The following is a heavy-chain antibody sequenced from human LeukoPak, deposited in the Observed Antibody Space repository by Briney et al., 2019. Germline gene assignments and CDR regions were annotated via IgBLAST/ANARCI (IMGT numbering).Heavy chain of an antibody. J-gene: IGHJ6*03. CDR2: IIHSGST. Sequence: SETLSLTCAVYGGSFSGYSWSWIRQSPGKGLEWIADIIHSGSTNYNSSLKRRVTISLDTSKNQFSLNLTSVTAADTAVYYCARGLTELGTAYYYYMDVWGKGTTVIVSS. V-gene: IGHV4-34*01. CDR1: GGSFSGYS. CDR3: ARGLTELGTAYYYYMDV. D-gene: IGHD7-27*01.